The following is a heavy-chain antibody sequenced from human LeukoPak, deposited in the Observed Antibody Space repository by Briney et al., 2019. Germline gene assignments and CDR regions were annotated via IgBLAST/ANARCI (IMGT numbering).Heavy chain of an antibody. CDR3: AKDRLDYDILTGYYDY. V-gene: IGHV3-23*01. D-gene: IGHD3-9*01. J-gene: IGHJ4*02. CDR1: GFTFSSYA. Sequence: GGSLRLSCAASGFTFSSYAMSWVRQAPGKGLEWVSAISGSGGSTYYVDSVKGRFTISRDNSKNTLYLQMNSLRAEDTAVYYCAKDRLDYDILTGYYDYWGQGTLVTVSS. CDR2: ISGSGGST.